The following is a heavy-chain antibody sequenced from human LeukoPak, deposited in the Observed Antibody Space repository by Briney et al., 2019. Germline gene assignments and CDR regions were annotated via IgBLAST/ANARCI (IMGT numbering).Heavy chain of an antibody. D-gene: IGHD3-10*01. Sequence: PGGFLRLSCAASGFTFSSYWMTWVRQAPGKGLEWVANIKQDGSEKYYVDSVKGRFTISRDNAKNLLYLQTNSLRAEDTAMYFCARGSSLWFGDRWGQGTLVTVSS. J-gene: IGHJ4*02. CDR2: IKQDGSEK. CDR1: GFTFSSYW. V-gene: IGHV3-7*03. CDR3: ARGSSLWFGDR.